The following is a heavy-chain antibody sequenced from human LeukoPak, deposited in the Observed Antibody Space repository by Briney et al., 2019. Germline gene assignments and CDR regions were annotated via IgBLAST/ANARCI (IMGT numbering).Heavy chain of an antibody. CDR1: GFTFSDYY. Sequence: GGSLRLSCAASGFTFSDYYMSWIRQAPGKGLEWVGFIRSKAYGGTTEYAASVKGRFTISRDDSKSIAYLQMNSLKTEDTAVYYCGVGATHDYCGQGTLVTVSS. J-gene: IGHJ4*02. V-gene: IGHV3-71*01. CDR3: GVGATHDY. CDR2: IRSKAYGGTT. D-gene: IGHD1-26*01.